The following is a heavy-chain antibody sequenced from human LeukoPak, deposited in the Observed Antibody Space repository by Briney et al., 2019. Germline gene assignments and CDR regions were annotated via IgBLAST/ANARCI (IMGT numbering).Heavy chain of an antibody. J-gene: IGHJ4*02. Sequence: GGSLRLSCVASGSGFTFSGSAKHWVRQASGRGLEWVGHIRSKTYNYATAFAASVKGRFTISRDDSQNTAYLQMNSLKTEDTAVYYCTRDSNYVAFDYWGQGTLVTVSS. V-gene: IGHV3-73*01. CDR3: TRDSNYVAFDY. D-gene: IGHD4-11*01. CDR1: GSGFTFSGSA. CDR2: IRSKTYNYAT.